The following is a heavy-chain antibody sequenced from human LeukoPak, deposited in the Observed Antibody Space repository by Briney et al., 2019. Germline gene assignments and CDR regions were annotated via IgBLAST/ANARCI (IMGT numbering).Heavy chain of an antibody. V-gene: IGHV3-21*01. J-gene: IGHJ4*02. CDR3: ARVLHDSSGYGPKLAYYFDY. D-gene: IGHD3-22*01. CDR2: ISSSSYI. CDR1: GFTFSSYS. Sequence: GGSLRLSCAASGFTFSSYSMNWVRQAPGKGLEWVSSISSSSYIYSADSVKGRFTISRDNAKNSLYLQMNSLRAEDTAVYYCARVLHDSSGYGPKLAYYFDYWGQGTLVTVSS.